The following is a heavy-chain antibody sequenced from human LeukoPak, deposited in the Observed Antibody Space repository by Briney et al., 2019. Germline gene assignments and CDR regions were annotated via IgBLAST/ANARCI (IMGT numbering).Heavy chain of an antibody. D-gene: IGHD1-26*01. V-gene: IGHV3-33*06. J-gene: IGHJ4*02. Sequence: PGGSLRLSCAASRFTFSSYGMHWVRQAPGKGLEWVAVIWYDGSNKYYADSVKGRFTTSRDNSKNTLFLQMNSLRAEDTAIYYCAKYGPQDSGSSHLDYWGQGALVTVSS. CDR3: AKYGPQDSGSSHLDY. CDR1: RFTFSSYG. CDR2: IWYDGSNK.